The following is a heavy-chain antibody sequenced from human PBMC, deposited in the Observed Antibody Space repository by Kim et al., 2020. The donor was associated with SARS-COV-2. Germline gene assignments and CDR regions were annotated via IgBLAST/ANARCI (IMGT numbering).Heavy chain of an antibody. J-gene: IGHJ4*02. V-gene: IGHV3-7*02. CDR1: GFNFRDYW. CDR2: IRGDGGQK. D-gene: IGHD3-3*02. Sequence: GGSLRLSCAASGFNFRDYWMSWVRQAPGKGLEWVANIRGDGGQKDYIASVKGRFTISRDNAKNSLYLEMNSLRDDDTAVYYCARHFNEGRGQGTLVTVSS. CDR3: ARHFNEG.